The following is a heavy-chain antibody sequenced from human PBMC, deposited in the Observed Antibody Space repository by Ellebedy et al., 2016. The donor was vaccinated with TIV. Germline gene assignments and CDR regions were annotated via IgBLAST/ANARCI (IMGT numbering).Heavy chain of an antibody. D-gene: IGHD1-1*01. J-gene: IGHJ4*02. CDR3: TRDGSGTMNY. CDR2: IKEDGNEK. V-gene: IGHV3-7*01. CDR1: GFTFSSFW. Sequence: GESLKISCVVSGFTFSSFWMSWVRQAPGKGLEWVANIKEDGNEKHYIDSVKGRFTISRDNAKNSLYLQMNNLRADDTAVYYCTRDGSGTMNYWGQGTLVTVST.